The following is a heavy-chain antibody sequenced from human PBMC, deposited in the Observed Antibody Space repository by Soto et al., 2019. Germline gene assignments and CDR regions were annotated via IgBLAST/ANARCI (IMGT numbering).Heavy chain of an antibody. V-gene: IGHV1-69*02. Sequence: QVQLLQSGAEVKKPGSSVKVSCKASGGTFSSYTISWVRQAPGQGLEWMGRIIPILGIANYAQKFQGSVTIAANKANSTANMEPSRLRSEDTAEYYGENDAGLAYGGGGCYSWGQGTLVTVSS. J-gene: IGHJ4*02. CDR3: ENDAGLAYGGGGCYS. CDR2: IIPILGIA. CDR1: GGTFSSYT. D-gene: IGHD2-21*02.